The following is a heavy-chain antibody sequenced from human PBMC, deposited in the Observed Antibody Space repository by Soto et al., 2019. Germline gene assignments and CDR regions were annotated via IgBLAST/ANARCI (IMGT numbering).Heavy chain of an antibody. D-gene: IGHD5-18*01. V-gene: IGHV3-66*01. CDR1: GFTVSSNY. CDR3: GREGGEREYNALEI. CDR2: IYSGGST. Sequence: EVQLVESGGGLVQPGGSLRLSCAASGFTVSSNYMSWVRQAPGKGLEWVSVIYSGGSTYYGDSWKGRFTISRDNSKNTLELQKDRLRAEETAVYYGGREGGEREYNALEIWGHGTRVTVSS. J-gene: IGHJ3*02.